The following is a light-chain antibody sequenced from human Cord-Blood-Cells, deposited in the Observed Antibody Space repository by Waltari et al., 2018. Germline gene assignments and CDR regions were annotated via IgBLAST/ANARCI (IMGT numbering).Light chain of an antibody. CDR1: SSDVGSYNL. V-gene: IGLV2-23*01. CDR2: EGS. CDR3: CSYAGSSTWV. J-gene: IGLJ3*02. Sequence: QSALTQPASASGSPGQSITISCTGTSSDVGSYNLVSWYQRHPGKAPKLMIYEGSKRPLGVSKRFSGSKAGNTASLTISGLQAEDEADYYCCSYAGSSTWVFGGGTKLTVL.